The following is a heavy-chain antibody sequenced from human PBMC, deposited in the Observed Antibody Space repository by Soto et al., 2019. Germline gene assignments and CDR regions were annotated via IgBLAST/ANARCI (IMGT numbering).Heavy chain of an antibody. V-gene: IGHV3-23*01. CDR2: ISGSGGST. J-gene: IGHJ2*01. CDR1: GFTFSSYA. D-gene: IGHD2-2*01. Sequence: EVQLSESGGGLVQPGGSLRLSCAASGFTFSSYAMSWVRQAPGKGLEWVSAISGSGGSTYYADSVKGRFTISRDNSKNTLYLQMNSLRAEDTAVYYCAKGYCISTSCPAARGYFDLWGRGTLVTVSS. CDR3: AKGYCISTSCPAARGYFDL.